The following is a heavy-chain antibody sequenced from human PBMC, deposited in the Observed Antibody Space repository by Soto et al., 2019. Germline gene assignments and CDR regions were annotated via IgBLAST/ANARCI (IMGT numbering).Heavy chain of an antibody. J-gene: IGHJ6*02. Sequence: QDQLVQSGAEVKKPGASVKVSCKASGYTFTSYGINWVRQAPGQGLEWMGWISAYNGNTDYAQKVQGRVTMTTDTSTSTAYMELRSLTSDDTAVYYCARDRRTVWSINTDYGMDVWGQGTTVTVSS. CDR2: ISAYNGNT. V-gene: IGHV1-18*04. CDR3: ARDRRTVWSINTDYGMDV. D-gene: IGHD3-3*01. CDR1: GYTFTSYG.